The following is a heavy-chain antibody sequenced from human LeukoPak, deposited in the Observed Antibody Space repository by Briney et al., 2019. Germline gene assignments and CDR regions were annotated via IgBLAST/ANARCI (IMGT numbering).Heavy chain of an antibody. CDR2: MSGSGGST. V-gene: IGHV3-23*01. CDR3: ARVRYGELDV. Sequence: GSLRLSRAASGFTFSSYAMSWVRQAPGKGLEWVSSMSGSGGSTYYADSVKGRFTISRDDSKNTLYLQMNSLRAEDTAVYYCARVRYGELDVWGQGTTVTVSS. D-gene: IGHD4-17*01. J-gene: IGHJ6*02. CDR1: GFTFSSYA.